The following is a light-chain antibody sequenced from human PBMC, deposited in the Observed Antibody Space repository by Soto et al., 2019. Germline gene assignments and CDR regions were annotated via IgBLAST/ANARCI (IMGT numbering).Light chain of an antibody. CDR3: CSSAGSSTFEKV. V-gene: IGLV2-23*02. Sequence: QSVLTQPASVSGSPGQSITISCTGTSSDVGSYNLVSWYQQHPGKAPKLMIYEVSKRPSGVSNRFSGSKSGNTASLTISGLQAEDEAYYYCCSSAGSSTFEKVFGGGTKLTVL. CDR2: EVS. J-gene: IGLJ3*02. CDR1: SSDVGSYNL.